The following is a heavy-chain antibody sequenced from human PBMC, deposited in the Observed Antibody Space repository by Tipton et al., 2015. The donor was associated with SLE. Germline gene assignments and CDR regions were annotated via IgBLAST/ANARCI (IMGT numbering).Heavy chain of an antibody. J-gene: IGHJ3*01. D-gene: IGHD3-16*01. CDR2: IYTSGST. CDR3: ARDRFATVGAFDL. V-gene: IGHV4-61*02. Sequence: TLSLTCTVSGDSISSGLYYWSWIRQPAGKGLEWIGRIYTSGSTNYHTSLRSRVTVSLDTSKNQISLNLTSVTAADTALYFCARDRFATVGAFDLWGQGTMVTVSP. CDR1: GDSISSGLYY.